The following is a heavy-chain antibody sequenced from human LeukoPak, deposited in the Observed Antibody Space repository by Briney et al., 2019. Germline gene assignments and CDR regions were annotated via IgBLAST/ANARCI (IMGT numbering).Heavy chain of an antibody. CDR3: ARVGKPRVVPAAPDAFDI. V-gene: IGHV3-7*01. D-gene: IGHD2-2*01. CDR2: IKQDGSEK. CDR1: GFTFSSYW. J-gene: IGHJ3*02. Sequence: GGSLRLSCAASGFTFSSYWMSWVCQAPGKGLEWVANIKQDGSEKYYVDSVKGRFTISRDNAKNSLYLQMNSLRAEDTAVYYCARVGKPRVVPAAPDAFDIWGQGTMVTVSS.